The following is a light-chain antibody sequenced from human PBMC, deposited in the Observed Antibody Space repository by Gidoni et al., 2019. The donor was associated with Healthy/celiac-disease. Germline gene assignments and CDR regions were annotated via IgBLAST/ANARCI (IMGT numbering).Light chain of an antibody. V-gene: IGKV3-15*01. CDR3: QQYNNWPLT. CDR1: QSVSSN. CDR2: GAS. J-gene: IGKJ4*01. Sequence: EIVMTQSPATLSVSPGARATLSCRASQSVSSNLAWYQQKPGQAHRLLIYGASTRATGIPARFSGIGSGTEFTLTISSLQSEDFAVYYCQQYNNWPLTFGGGTKVEIK.